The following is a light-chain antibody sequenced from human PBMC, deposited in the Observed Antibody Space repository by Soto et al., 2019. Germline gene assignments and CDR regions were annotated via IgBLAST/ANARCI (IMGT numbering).Light chain of an antibody. V-gene: IGKV3D-15*01. J-gene: IGKJ4*01. CDR3: QQYDNWPPLT. CDR1: QSVSSN. Sequence: EVLMTQSPATLSLSPGERATLSCRASQSVSSNLAWYQQRRGQAPRLLIYGASSRATGIPARFSGSGSGTEFNLTVSSLQSEEFAVYYCQQYDNWPPLTFGGGTKVEIK. CDR2: GAS.